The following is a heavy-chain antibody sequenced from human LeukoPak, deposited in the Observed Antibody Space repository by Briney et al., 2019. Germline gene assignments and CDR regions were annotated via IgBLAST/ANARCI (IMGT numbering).Heavy chain of an antibody. CDR2: ISSSSSTM. D-gene: IGHD4-17*01. CDR1: GFTFSSYS. V-gene: IGHV3-48*01. Sequence: GGSLRLSCAASGFTFSSYSMNLGRLAPGKGQELVSYISSSSSTMYFPDSVKGRFTKSRDNAKNSLYLQMNSLRAEDKAVYYCAREAYGAFDYWGQGTLVTVSS. J-gene: IGHJ4*02. CDR3: AREAYGAFDY.